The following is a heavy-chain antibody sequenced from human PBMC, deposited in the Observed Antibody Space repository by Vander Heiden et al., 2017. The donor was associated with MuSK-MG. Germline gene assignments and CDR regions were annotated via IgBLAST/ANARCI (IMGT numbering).Heavy chain of an antibody. J-gene: IGHJ4*02. CDR3: ARGPDYGDY. V-gene: IGHV1-2*02. CDR1: GYTFTGYY. Sequence: QVQLVQSGAEVKKPGASVTASCRASGYTFTGYYLDWVRQAPGQGLEWMGWINPNCGGTNYAQKFQGRVTMTRDTSISTAYMELGSLRADDTGGDYCARGPDYGDYWGQGTLVTVSS. CDR2: INPNCGGT.